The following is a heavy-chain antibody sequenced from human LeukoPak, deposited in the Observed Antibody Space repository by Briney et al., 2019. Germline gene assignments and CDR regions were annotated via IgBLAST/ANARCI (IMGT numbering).Heavy chain of an antibody. V-gene: IGHV4-34*01. CDR1: GGSFGGFH. CDR2: INHSGST. D-gene: IGHD3-10*01. CDR3: ARWKGSGSFKPFDY. Sequence: SETLSLTCAVYGGSFGGFHWTWIRQTPGKGLEWIGEINHSGSTNYNPSLKSRVTISLDTSKNQFSLKLTSVTAADTAVYYCARWKGSGSFKPFDYWGQGTLVTVSS. J-gene: IGHJ4*02.